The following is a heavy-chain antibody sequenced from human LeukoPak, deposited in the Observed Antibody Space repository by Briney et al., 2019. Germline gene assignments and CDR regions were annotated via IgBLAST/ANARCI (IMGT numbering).Heavy chain of an antibody. V-gene: IGHV3-21*01. CDR3: ARVGGLRASDY. CDR1: VFTFSSYS. Sequence: GGSLRLSCAASVFTFSSYSMNWVRQAPGKGLEWVSSISSSSSYIYYADSVKGRFTISRDNAKNSLYLQMNSLRAEDTAVYYCARVGGLRASDYWGQGTLVTVSS. J-gene: IGHJ4*02. D-gene: IGHD3-16*01. CDR2: ISSSSSYI.